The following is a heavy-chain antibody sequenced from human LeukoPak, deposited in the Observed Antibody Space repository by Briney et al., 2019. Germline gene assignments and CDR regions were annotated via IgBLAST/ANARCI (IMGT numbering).Heavy chain of an antibody. CDR3: ASQQLVALFGAFDI. CDR2: IYPGDSDT. V-gene: IGHV5-51*01. D-gene: IGHD6-13*01. CDR1: GYSFTSYW. J-gene: IGHJ3*02. Sequence: GESLQISCQGSGYSFTSYWIGWVRPMPGKGLEWMGIIYPGDSDTRYSPSFQGQVTISADESISTAYLQWSSLKASDTAMYYCASQQLVALFGAFDIWGQGTMVTVSS.